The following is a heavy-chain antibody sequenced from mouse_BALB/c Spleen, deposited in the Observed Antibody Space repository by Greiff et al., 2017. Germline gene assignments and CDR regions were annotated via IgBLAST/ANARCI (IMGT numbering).Heavy chain of an antibody. CDR2: ISSGGSYT. Sequence: EVKVVESGGGLVKPGGSLKLSCAASGFTFSSYTMSWVRQTPEKRLEWVATISSGGSYTYYPDSVKGRFTISRDNAKNTLYLQMSSLKSEDTAMYYCAGSTMITADYWGQGTSVTVSS. J-gene: IGHJ4*01. V-gene: IGHV5-6-4*01. CDR1: GFTFSSYT. CDR3: AGSTMITADY. D-gene: IGHD2-4*01.